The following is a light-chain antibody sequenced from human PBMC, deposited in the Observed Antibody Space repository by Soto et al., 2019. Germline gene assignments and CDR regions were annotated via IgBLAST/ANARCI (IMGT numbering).Light chain of an antibody. Sequence: EIMMTQSPATLSVSPGERATLSCRASQSVSDTLAWYQQKPGQAPRLLVYRASTRATGVPARFSGSGSGTEFTLTISSLQSEDFAVYYCQQYNNWPPWTFGQGTKVEIK. CDR3: QQYNNWPPWT. CDR1: QSVSDT. V-gene: IGKV3-15*01. CDR2: RAS. J-gene: IGKJ1*01.